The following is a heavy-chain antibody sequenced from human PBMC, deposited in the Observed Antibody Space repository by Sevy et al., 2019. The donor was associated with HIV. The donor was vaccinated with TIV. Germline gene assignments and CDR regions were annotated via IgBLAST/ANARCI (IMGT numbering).Heavy chain of an antibody. CDR2: ISPTGGTT. J-gene: IGHJ4*02. V-gene: IGHV3-23*01. CDR3: AKDLEQQLGPDY. D-gene: IGHD6-13*01. Sequence: GGSLRLSCAASGFTFSSYDMSWVRQAPGKGLEWVSGISPTGGTTHYAYSVKGRFIISRDNSKKTLFLQMNSLRAEDTALYYCAKDLEQQLGPDYWGQGTQVTVSS. CDR1: GFTFSSYD.